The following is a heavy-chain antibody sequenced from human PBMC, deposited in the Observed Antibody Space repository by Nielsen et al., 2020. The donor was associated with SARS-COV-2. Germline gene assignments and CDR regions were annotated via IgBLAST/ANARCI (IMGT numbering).Heavy chain of an antibody. CDR3: AVGYGDYDWYFDL. D-gene: IGHD4-17*01. V-gene: IGHV3-20*01. CDR1: GFTFDDYG. Sequence: GESLKISCAASGFTFDDYGMSWVRQAPGKGLEWVSGINWNGGSTGYAGSVKGRFTISRDNAKNSLYLQMNSLRAEDTALYHCAVGYGDYDWYFDLWGRGTLVTVSS. CDR2: INWNGGST. J-gene: IGHJ2*01.